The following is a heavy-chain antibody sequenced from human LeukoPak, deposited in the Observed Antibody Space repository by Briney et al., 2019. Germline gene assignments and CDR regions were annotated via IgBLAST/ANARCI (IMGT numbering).Heavy chain of an antibody. Sequence: PSETLSLTCTVSGGSISSGGYYWSWICQHPGKGLEWIGYIYYSGSTYYNPSLKSRVTISVDTSKNQFSLKLSSVTAADTAVYYCARAAKLGNDYYYGMDVWGQGTTVTVSS. D-gene: IGHD6-13*01. V-gene: IGHV4-31*03. CDR3: ARAAKLGNDYYYGMDV. J-gene: IGHJ6*02. CDR1: GGSISSGGYY. CDR2: IYYSGST.